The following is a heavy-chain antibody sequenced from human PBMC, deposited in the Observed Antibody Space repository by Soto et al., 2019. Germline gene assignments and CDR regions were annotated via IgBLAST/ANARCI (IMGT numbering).Heavy chain of an antibody. V-gene: IGHV2-5*02. CDR2: IYWDDDK. J-gene: IGHJ4*02. CDR3: AHRPRGSTGKIFDD. CDR1: GFSLSIPGVG. D-gene: IGHD3-10*01. Sequence: QRTLRESGPTLVRPTQTLTLTCTFSGFSLSIPGVGVGWIRQPPGGALEFLALIYWDDDKRFSPSLGSRLTITKDTSRNKVVLTMTNMGPLDTATYFCAHRPRGSTGKIFDDWGPGTLVTVSS.